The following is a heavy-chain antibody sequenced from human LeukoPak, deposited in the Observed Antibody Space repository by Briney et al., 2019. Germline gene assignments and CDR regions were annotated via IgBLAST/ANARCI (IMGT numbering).Heavy chain of an antibody. CDR1: GFTFSTYG. CDR3: AKTPNRVVVPAAMPFDY. CDR2: IRYDGNNK. D-gene: IGHD2-2*01. Sequence: PGGSLRLSCAASGFTFSTYGMHWVRQAPGKGLEWVAFIRYDGNNKYYADSVKGRFTIPRGNSKNTLYLQMSSLRAEDAAVYYCAKTPNRVVVPAAMPFDYWGQGTLVTVSS. V-gene: IGHV3-30*02. J-gene: IGHJ4*02.